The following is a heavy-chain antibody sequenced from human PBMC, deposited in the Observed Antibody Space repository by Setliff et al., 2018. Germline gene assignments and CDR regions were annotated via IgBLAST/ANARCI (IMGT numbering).Heavy chain of an antibody. CDR1: GYTFTDYG. V-gene: IGHV1-18*01. Sequence: ASVKVSCKASGYTFTDYGITWVRQAPGQGLEWVGWISAYNGKTYSAQKFQDRVTLTTHTSTNTAYLELRGLTSDDTAVYYCSRLVRYCSRTTCQTASGAELWGQGTLVTVSS. D-gene: IGHD2-2*01. CDR3: SRLVRYCSRTTCQTASGAEL. J-gene: IGHJ1*01. CDR2: ISAYNGKT.